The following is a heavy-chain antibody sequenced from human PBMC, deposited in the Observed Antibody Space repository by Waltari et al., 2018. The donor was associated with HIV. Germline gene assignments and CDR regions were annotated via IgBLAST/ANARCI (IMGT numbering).Heavy chain of an antibody. J-gene: IGHJ4*02. Sequence: QVQLVQSGAEVKKPGASVKVSCKASGYTFTGYYMHWVRQAPGQGLEWMGWINPNSSGTNYAQNFQGRVTMTRDTSISTAYMELSRLRSDDTAVYYCARSYVFGSSSWYYFDYWGQGTLVTVSS. V-gene: IGHV1-2*02. CDR1: GYTFTGYY. CDR2: INPNSSGT. D-gene: IGHD6-13*01. CDR3: ARSYVFGSSSWYYFDY.